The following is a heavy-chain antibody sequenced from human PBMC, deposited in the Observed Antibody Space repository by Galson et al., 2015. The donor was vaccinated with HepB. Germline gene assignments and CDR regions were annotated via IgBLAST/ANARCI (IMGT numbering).Heavy chain of an antibody. Sequence: SLRLSSAASAVMFDVHVRTCVAQSQRKGLGGVPSISGSGIGTNIADAVKGLSTISRDNFKNTMFLEMNSLRAEDTALYYCAKNIVGGPRKIAGSPIYYGLDVWGQGTTVIVS. CDR3: AKNIVGGPRKIAGSPIYYGLDV. CDR1: AVMFDVHV. CDR2: ISGSGIGT. D-gene: IGHD1-26*01. J-gene: IGHJ6*02. V-gene: IGHV3-23*01.